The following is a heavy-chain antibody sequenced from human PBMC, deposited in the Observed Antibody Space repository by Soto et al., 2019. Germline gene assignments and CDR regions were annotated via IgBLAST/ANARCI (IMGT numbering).Heavy chain of an antibody. D-gene: IGHD1-26*01. CDR3: ARHPVSGSYAYYYGMDV. Sequence: QVQLVQSGAEVKKPGSSVKVSCKASGGTLSSDAISWVRQAPGQGLEWMGGIIPIFGTADYAQKFQGRVTITADESTSTAYMELSSLRSEDTAVYYCARHPVSGSYAYYYGMDVWGQGTTVTVSS. J-gene: IGHJ6*02. CDR1: GGTLSSDA. V-gene: IGHV1-69*12. CDR2: IIPIFGTA.